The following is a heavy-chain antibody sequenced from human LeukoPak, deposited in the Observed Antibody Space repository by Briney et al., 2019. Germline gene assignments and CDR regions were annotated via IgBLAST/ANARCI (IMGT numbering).Heavy chain of an antibody. CDR3: ARDPTYSSGRYSFINWFDP. Sequence: ASVKVSCKASGYTFTSYYMHWVRQAPGQGLEWMGIINPSGGSTSYAQKFQGRVTMTRDTSTSTVYMELSSLRSEDTAVYYCARDPTYSSGRYSFINWFDPWGQGTLVTVSS. D-gene: IGHD6-19*01. V-gene: IGHV1-46*01. CDR2: INPSGGST. CDR1: GYTFTSYY. J-gene: IGHJ5*02.